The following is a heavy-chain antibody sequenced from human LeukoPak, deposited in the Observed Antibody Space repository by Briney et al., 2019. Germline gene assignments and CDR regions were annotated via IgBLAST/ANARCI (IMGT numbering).Heavy chain of an antibody. CDR1: GFSFSDYW. V-gene: IGHV3-74*01. CDR3: ARVAIAAAQGRGSFNWFDP. CDR2: INSDGSST. J-gene: IGHJ5*02. D-gene: IGHD6-13*01. Sequence: QPGGSLRLSCAASGFSFSDYWMHWVRQAPGEGLVWVSRINSDGSSTSYADSVKGQFTISRDNAKNTLYLQMNSPRAVDTAVYYCARVAIAAAQGRGSFNWFDPWGQGALVTVSS.